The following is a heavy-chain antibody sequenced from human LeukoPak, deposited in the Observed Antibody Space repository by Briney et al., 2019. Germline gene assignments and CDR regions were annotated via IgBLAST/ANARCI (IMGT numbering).Heavy chain of an antibody. CDR2: VYYSGSI. V-gene: IGHV4-39*01. CDR1: GGSITAGNHH. Sequence: SQTLSLTCTVSGGSITAGNHHWGWIRQPPGKGLEWIGSVYYSGSIFSDTSHKSRVTISGDTSKNQFSLSLSSVTAADTAVYYCARLNPGYVTAPHDSWGQGMLVTVSS. J-gene: IGHJ5*01. CDR3: ARLNPGYVTAPHDS. D-gene: IGHD3-16*01.